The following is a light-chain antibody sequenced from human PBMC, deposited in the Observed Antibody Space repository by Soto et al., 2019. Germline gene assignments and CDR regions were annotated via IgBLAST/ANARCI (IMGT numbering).Light chain of an antibody. Sequence: DIQLTQSPSSLSASVGDKVTITCRASQSIRSYLNWVQQKPGKAPKLLIYDASSLQTGDPSRFSGSGSETDFTLTISSLQPEDFATYSCQQSYSTTWTFGQGTKVDIK. J-gene: IGKJ1*01. CDR2: DAS. CDR1: QSIRSY. V-gene: IGKV1-39*01. CDR3: QQSYSTTWT.